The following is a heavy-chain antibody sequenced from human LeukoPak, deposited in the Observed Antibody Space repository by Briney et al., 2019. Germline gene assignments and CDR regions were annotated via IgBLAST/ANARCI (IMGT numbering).Heavy chain of an antibody. D-gene: IGHD2-2*01. CDR1: GYSISSTNW. Sequence: SETLSLTCAVSGYSISSTNWWGWIRQPPGKGLEWIGYIYYSGSIYYKPSLQSRVTMSLDTAKNQFSLKLSSVTAVDTAVYYCARTQAYAYRAFDIWGQGTMVTVSS. V-gene: IGHV4-28*05. CDR2: IYYSGSI. J-gene: IGHJ3*02. CDR3: ARTQAYAYRAFDI.